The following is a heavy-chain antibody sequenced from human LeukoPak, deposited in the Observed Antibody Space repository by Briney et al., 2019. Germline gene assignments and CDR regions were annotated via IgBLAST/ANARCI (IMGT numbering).Heavy chain of an antibody. CDR3: EDGLRYFDWSQNLFDP. J-gene: IGHJ5*02. CDR2: IWYDGSTK. D-gene: IGHD3-9*01. V-gene: IGHV3-33*03. Sequence: GGSLRLSCAASGFSFSSYGMHWVRQAPGKGLEWGAIIWYDGSTKYYADSVKGRFTISRDNSKNKLHLQMKTLRAEDAAEYYCEDGLRYFDWSQNLFDPWGQGTLVTVSS. CDR1: GFSFSSYG.